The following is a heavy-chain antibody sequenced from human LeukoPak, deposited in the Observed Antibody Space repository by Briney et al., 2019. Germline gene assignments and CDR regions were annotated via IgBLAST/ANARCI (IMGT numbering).Heavy chain of an antibody. J-gene: IGHJ4*02. CDR2: IYSGERT. Sequence: GGSLRLSCAASGFTVSSNLLSWVRQPPGKGLEWVSVIYSGERTYYADSVKGRFTISRDNSNNTLYLQMNSLRAEDTAVYYCARDSVGASWADYWGQGTLVTVSS. V-gene: IGHV3-66*01. CDR3: ARDSVGASWADY. D-gene: IGHD3-16*01. CDR1: GFTVSSNL.